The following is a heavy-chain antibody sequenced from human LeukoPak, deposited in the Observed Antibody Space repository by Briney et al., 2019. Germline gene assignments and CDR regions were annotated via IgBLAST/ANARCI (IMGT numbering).Heavy chain of an antibody. CDR1: GFTFSSYN. CDR3: ARGGFPVHYYYMDV. CDR2: ITSGSSYI. Sequence: GGSLRLSCAASGFTFSSYNMNWVRQAPGQGLEWVSSITSGSSYIYYADSVKGRFTISRDNAKSSLYLQMNSLRVEDTAVYYCARGGFPVHYYYMDVWGKGTTVTISS. D-gene: IGHD5-12*01. V-gene: IGHV3-21*01. J-gene: IGHJ6*03.